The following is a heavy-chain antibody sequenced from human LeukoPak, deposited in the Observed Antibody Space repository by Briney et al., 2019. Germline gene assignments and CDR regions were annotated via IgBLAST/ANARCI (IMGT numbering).Heavy chain of an antibody. V-gene: IGHV4-39*01. D-gene: IGHD3-22*01. CDR3: ARLTYYDSSGYYYHGG. J-gene: IGHJ4*02. CDR1: GGSISSSNSY. CDR2: ISYSGGS. Sequence: SETLSLTCTVSGGSISSSNSYWGWIRQPPGKGLEFIGSISYSGGSYYNPSLKSRVTISVDTSKNQFSLKLSSVTAADTAVYYCARLTYYDSSGYYYHGGWGQGTLVTVSS.